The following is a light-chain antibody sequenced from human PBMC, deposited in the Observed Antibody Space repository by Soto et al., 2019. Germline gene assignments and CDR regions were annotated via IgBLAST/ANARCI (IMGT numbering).Light chain of an antibody. J-gene: IGLJ3*02. CDR3: QSYDSSLSALV. V-gene: IGLV1-40*01. CDR2: TNS. Sequence: QSVLTQPPSVSGAPGQGVTISCAGTNSNIGAGYDVHWYQQVPGTAPKLLIYTNSNRPSGVPDRFSGSKSGTSASLAITGLQAADEVDYYCQSYDSSLSALVFGGGTKLTVL. CDR1: NSNIGAGYD.